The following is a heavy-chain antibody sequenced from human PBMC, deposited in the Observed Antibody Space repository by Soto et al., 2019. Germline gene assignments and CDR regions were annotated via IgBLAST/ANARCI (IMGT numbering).Heavy chain of an antibody. CDR3: ARLSRGVILTYVHLDV. CDR2: MNPNSGNT. J-gene: IGHJ6*04. V-gene: IGHV1-8*01. D-gene: IGHD3-10*01. Sequence: GASVKVSCKASGYTFTSYDINWLRQATGQGLEWMGWMNPNSGNTGYAQKFQGRVTMTRNTSISTAYMELSSLRSEDTAVYYCARLSRGVILTYVHLDVWGKGTTVTVSS. CDR1: GYTFTSYD.